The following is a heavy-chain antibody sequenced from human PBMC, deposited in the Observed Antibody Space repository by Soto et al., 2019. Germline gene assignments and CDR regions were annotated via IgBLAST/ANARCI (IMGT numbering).Heavy chain of an antibody. D-gene: IGHD3-10*01. CDR2: ISAYNGNT. CDR1: GYTFTSYG. V-gene: IGHV1-18*01. J-gene: IGHJ4*02. CDR3: ARDHWGLLWFGELNPWRKYYFDY. Sequence: QVQLVQSGAEVKKPGASVKVSCKASGYTFTSYGISWVRQAPGQVLEWMGWISAYNGNTNYAQKLQGRVTMTTDTSTSTAYMELRSLRSDDTAVYYCARDHWGLLWFGELNPWRKYYFDYWGQGTLVTVSS.